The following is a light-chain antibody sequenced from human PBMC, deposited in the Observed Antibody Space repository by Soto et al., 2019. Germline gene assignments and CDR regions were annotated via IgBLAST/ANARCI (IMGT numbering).Light chain of an antibody. V-gene: IGKV1-9*01. Sequence: IQLTQSPSSLSASVGDRVTITCRASQGISSYLAWYQQKPGKAPKLLIYAASTLQSGVPSRFSGSGSGTDFTLTISCLQSEDFATYYCQQYYSYPITFGQGTRL. CDR1: QGISSY. CDR3: QQYYSYPIT. J-gene: IGKJ5*01. CDR2: AAS.